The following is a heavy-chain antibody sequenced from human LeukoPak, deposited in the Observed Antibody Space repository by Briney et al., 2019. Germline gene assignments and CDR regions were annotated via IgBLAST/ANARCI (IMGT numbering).Heavy chain of an antibody. J-gene: IGHJ5*02. CDR3: AKETPYYDSSGYWVWFDP. CDR1: GFRFSNYA. D-gene: IGHD3-22*01. CDR2: ISGSGGST. V-gene: IGHV3-23*01. Sequence: GGSLRLSCTASGFRFSNYAMNWVRQAPGKGLEWVSAISGSGGSTYYADSVKGRFTISRDNSKNTLCLQMNSLRAEDTAVYYCAKETPYYDSSGYWVWFDPWGQGTLVTVSS.